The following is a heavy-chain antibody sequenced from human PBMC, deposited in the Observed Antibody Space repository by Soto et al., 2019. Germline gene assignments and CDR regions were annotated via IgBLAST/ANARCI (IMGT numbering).Heavy chain of an antibody. J-gene: IGHJ4*02. D-gene: IGHD3-9*01. Sequence: QVQLVQSGAEVKKPGASVKVSCKVSGYNLTELSMHWVRQAPGKGLEWMGGFDPEDGETIYAQKFQGRVTMTEDTSTDTAYMELSSLRSEDTAVYYCATDPHYDILTGLRGWLNWGQGTLVTVSS. CDR1: GYNLTELS. CDR3: ATDPHYDILTGLRGWLN. V-gene: IGHV1-24*01. CDR2: FDPEDGET.